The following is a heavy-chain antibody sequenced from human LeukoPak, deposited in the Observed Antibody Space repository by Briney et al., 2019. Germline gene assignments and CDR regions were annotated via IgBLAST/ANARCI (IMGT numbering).Heavy chain of an antibody. Sequence: GASVTVSCKASGGTFSSYAISWVRQPPGQGLEWVGRIIPIFGTANYAQKFQGRVTITTDESTSTAYMELSSLRSEDTAVYYCAREHYDSSGYYYDYWGQGTLVTVSS. CDR3: AREHYDSSGYYYDY. CDR2: IIPIFGTA. V-gene: IGHV1-69*05. J-gene: IGHJ4*02. CDR1: GGTFSSYA. D-gene: IGHD3-22*01.